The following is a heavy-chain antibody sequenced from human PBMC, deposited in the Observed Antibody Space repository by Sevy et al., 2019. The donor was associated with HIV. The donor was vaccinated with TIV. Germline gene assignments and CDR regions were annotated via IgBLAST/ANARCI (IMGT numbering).Heavy chain of an antibody. D-gene: IGHD1-26*01. J-gene: IGHJ4*02. CDR1: GGSITSLY. CDR3: AGENAWGRGYS. Sequence: ETLSLTCTVSGGSITSLYWNWIRQPPGKGLEWIANIYYNGHINYNPSLKSRVTLSLHTSKNQFSLRLSSVTAADTAMYYCAGENAWGRGYSWDQGTLVTVSS. CDR2: IYYNGHI. V-gene: IGHV4-59*08.